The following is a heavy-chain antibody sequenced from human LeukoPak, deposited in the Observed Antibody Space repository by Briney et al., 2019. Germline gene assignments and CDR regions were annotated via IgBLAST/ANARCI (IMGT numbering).Heavy chain of an antibody. CDR1: GGTFSSYA. J-gene: IGHJ5*02. CDR3: ASLDPRGKQWLDDNWFDP. CDR2: IIPIFGTA. Sequence: ASVKVSCKASGGTFSSYAISWVRQAPGQGLEWMGGIIPIFGTANYAQKFQGRVTITADESTSTAYMELSSLRSEDTAVYYCASLDPRGKQWLDDNWFDPWGQGTLVTVSS. V-gene: IGHV1-69*13. D-gene: IGHD6-19*01.